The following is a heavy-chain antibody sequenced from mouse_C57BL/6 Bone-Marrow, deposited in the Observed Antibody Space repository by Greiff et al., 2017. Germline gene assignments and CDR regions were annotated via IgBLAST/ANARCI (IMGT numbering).Heavy chain of an antibody. CDR2: ILPGSGST. J-gene: IGHJ2*01. CDR3: ASANYYGSSYAFDY. CDR1: GYTFTGYW. Sequence: QVQLQQSGAELMKPGASVKLSCKATGYTFTGYWIEWVKQRPGHGLEWIGYILPGSGSTNYNEKFKGKATFTADTSSNTAYMQLSSLTTEDSAIYSCASANYYGSSYAFDYWGQGTTLTVSS. D-gene: IGHD1-1*01. V-gene: IGHV1-9*01.